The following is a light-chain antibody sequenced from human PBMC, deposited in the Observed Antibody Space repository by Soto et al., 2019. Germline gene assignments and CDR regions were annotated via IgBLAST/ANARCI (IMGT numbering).Light chain of an antibody. Sequence: EIVLTQSPGTLSLSPGERATLSCRSSERLISVYLAWYQKRPGQPPRLLIYGASTRATGIPARFSGSGSGTEFTLTISILQSEDFAVYYCQQYNNWPRTFGQGTKVDVK. V-gene: IGKV3-15*01. J-gene: IGKJ1*01. CDR1: ERLISVY. CDR3: QQYNNWPRT. CDR2: GAS.